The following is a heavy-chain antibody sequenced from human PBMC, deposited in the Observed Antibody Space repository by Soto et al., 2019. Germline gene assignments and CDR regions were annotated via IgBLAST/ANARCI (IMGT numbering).Heavy chain of an antibody. CDR2: IYWDDDK. CDR1: GFSLTTSGVG. CDR3: AHRVLRTVFGLVTTTAIYFDF. J-gene: IGHJ4*02. D-gene: IGHD3-3*01. V-gene: IGHV2-5*02. Sequence: QITLNESGPTVVRPTEPLTLTCRFSGFSLTTSGVGVGWIRQSQGKAPEWLALIYWDDDKRYSASRKSRLTITKETSKNQVVLTVSDLDPTDTATYYCAHRVLRTVFGLVTTTAIYFDFWGQGTPVAVSS.